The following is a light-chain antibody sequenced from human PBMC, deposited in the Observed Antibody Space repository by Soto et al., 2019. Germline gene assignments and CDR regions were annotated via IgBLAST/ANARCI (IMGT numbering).Light chain of an antibody. Sequence: DIQMTQSPSTLSASVGDRVTITCRASQSISSWLAWYQQKPGKAPKLLIYDASSLESGVPSRFSGSGSGTEFILTISSLRPDDFATYYCQQYDSYSWTFGQGTKVDIK. V-gene: IGKV1-5*01. CDR3: QQYDSYSWT. CDR2: DAS. J-gene: IGKJ1*01. CDR1: QSISSW.